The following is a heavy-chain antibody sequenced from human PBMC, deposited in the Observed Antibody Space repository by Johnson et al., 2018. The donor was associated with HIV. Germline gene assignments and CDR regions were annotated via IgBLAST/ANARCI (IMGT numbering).Heavy chain of an antibody. CDR3: AREGWYRSSWYNNAFDI. Sequence: QMLLVESGGGVVQPGRSLRLSCAASGFTFSSSWMHWVRQAPGKGLEWVAVITYDGSNKYYADSVRGRFIISRDNSKNTLYLQMNSLRAEDTAVYYCAREGWYRSSWYNNAFDIWGQGTMVTVSS. V-gene: IGHV3-30*03. D-gene: IGHD6-13*01. J-gene: IGHJ3*02. CDR2: ITYDGSNK. CDR1: GFTFSSSW.